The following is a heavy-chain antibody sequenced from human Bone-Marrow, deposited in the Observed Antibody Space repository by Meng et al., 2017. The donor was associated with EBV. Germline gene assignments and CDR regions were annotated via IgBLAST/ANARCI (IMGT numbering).Heavy chain of an antibody. V-gene: IGHV1-2*06. Sequence: QGQLWQSGAEVKKPGASVKCSCKASGYTFTGYYMHWVRQAPGQGLEWMGRINPNSGGTNYAQKFQGRVTMTRDTSISTAYMELSRLRSDDTAVYYCARVFLDYGSGSIDYWGQGTLVTVSS. CDR1: GYTFTGYY. CDR2: INPNSGGT. D-gene: IGHD3-10*01. CDR3: ARVFLDYGSGSIDY. J-gene: IGHJ4*02.